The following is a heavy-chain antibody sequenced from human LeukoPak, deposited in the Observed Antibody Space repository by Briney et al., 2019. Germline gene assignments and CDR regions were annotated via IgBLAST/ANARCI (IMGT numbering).Heavy chain of an antibody. V-gene: IGHV3-23*01. D-gene: IGHD3-22*01. CDR3: AKESSSDYMDY. CDR1: GFTFSGYS. Sequence: GGSLRLSCTASGFTFSGYSMNWIRQAPGKGLEWVSAISGSGGSTYYADSVKGRFTISRDNSKNTLYLQMNSLRAEDTAVYYCAKESSSDYMDYWGQGTLVSVSS. J-gene: IGHJ4*02. CDR2: ISGSGGST.